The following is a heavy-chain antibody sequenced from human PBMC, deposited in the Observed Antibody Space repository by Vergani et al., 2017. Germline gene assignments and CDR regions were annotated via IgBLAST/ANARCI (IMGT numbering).Heavy chain of an antibody. CDR1: GGSISSYY. J-gene: IGHJ4*02. D-gene: IGHD5-18*01. Sequence: QVQLQESGPGLVKPSETLSLTCTVSGGSISSYYWSWIRQAPGKGLEWIGYIYYSGSTNYNPSLKSRVTISVDTSKNQFSLKLSSVTAADTAVYYCARELRGYSYGSHFDYWGQGTLVTVSS. CDR3: ARELRGYSYGSHFDY. V-gene: IGHV4-59*01. CDR2: IYYSGST.